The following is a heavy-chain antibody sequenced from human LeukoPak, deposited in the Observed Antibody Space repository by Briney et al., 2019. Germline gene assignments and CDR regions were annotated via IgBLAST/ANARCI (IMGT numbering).Heavy chain of an antibody. V-gene: IGHV6-1*01. Sequence: SQTLSLTCAISRDSVSSNRAAWTWIRQSPSRGLEWLGRTYYRSKWYNDYAVSVKSRITINPDTSKNQFSLQLNSVTPEDTAVYYCTRAYYYDRSGSLNWFDPWGQGTLVTVSS. J-gene: IGHJ5*02. CDR3: TRAYYYDRSGSLNWFDP. CDR2: TYYRSKWYN. D-gene: IGHD3-22*01. CDR1: RDSVSSNRAA.